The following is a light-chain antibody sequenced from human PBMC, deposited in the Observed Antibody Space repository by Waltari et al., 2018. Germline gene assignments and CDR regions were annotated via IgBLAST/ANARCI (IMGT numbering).Light chain of an antibody. CDR2: VNSDASH. Sequence: QLVLTQSPSASASLGASVKLTCTLSSGHSTNVIAWHQQQPERGPRYLMKVNSDASHSKGDEIPDRFSGPSSGAGRYLTISSLQSEDEADYYCETGGHGTWVFGGGTKLTVL. CDR3: ETGGHGTWV. V-gene: IGLV4-69*01. J-gene: IGLJ3*02. CDR1: SGHSTNV.